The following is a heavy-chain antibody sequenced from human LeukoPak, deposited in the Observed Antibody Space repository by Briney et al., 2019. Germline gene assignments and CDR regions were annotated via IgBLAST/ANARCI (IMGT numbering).Heavy chain of an antibody. CDR2: IKQDGSEK. CDR3: ARGKSGYAFDI. Sequence: GGSLRLSCAASGFTFSSYWMSWVRQAPGKGLEWVANIKQDGSEKYYVDSVKGRFTITRDNAKNSLYLQMNSLRAEDTAVYYCARGKSGYAFDIWGQGTMVTASS. J-gene: IGHJ3*02. D-gene: IGHD3-3*01. V-gene: IGHV3-7*01. CDR1: GFTFSSYW.